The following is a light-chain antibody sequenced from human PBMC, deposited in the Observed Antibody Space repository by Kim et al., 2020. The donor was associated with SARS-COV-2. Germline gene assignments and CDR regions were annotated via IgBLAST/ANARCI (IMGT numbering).Light chain of an antibody. CDR3: SSFSSSSTNWV. CDR2: EVS. CDR1: SSDVGGYNF. Sequence: QSALTQPASVSGSPAQSITISCTGTSSDVGGYNFVSWYQQHPGKAPKLVIYEVSSRPSGVSSRFSGSKSANTASLTISGLQAEDEADYFCSSFSSSSTNWVFGGGTQLTVL. J-gene: IGLJ3*02. V-gene: IGLV2-14*01.